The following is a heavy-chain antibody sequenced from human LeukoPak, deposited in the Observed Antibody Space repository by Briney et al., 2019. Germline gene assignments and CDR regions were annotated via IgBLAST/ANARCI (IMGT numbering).Heavy chain of an antibody. CDR1: GGSISAYY. Sequence: PPETLSLTCTVSGGSISAYYWSCIRQPPGRGREWIGDIYYNGNTNYNPSLKSRVSISIDTSKHQFSLNLTSVTAADTAVYYCARDYRNYIIDYWAREPWSPSPQ. V-gene: IGHV4-59*01. J-gene: IGHJ4*02. D-gene: IGHD4-11*01. CDR2: IYYNGNT. CDR3: ARDYRNYIIDY.